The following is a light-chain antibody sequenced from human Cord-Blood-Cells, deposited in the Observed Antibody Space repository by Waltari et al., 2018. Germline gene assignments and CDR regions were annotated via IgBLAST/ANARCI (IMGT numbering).Light chain of an antibody. J-gene: IGLJ3*02. Sequence: QSALTQPASVSGSPGQSITISCTGTSSDVGSYNLVSWYQQHPGKAPTLMIYEVSKRPSGVSTCFSGSKSGNMASLTISGLQAEDEADYYCCSYAGSSTWVFGGGTKLTVL. CDR3: CSYAGSSTWV. V-gene: IGLV2-23*02. CDR1: SSDVGSYNL. CDR2: EVS.